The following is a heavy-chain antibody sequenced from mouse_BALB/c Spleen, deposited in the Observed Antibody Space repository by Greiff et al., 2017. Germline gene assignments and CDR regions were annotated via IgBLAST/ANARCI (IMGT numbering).Heavy chain of an antibody. CDR1: GFNIKDYY. J-gene: IGHJ2*01. CDR3: NYYGSSYYFDY. V-gene: IGHV14-4*02. D-gene: IGHD1-1*01. CDR2: IDPENGDT. Sequence: EVQRVESGAELVRSGASVKLSCTASGFNIKDYYMHWVKQRPEQGLEWIGWIDPENGDTEYAPKFQGKATMTADTSSNTAYLQLSSLTSEDTAVYYCNYYGSSYYFDYWGQGTTLTVSS.